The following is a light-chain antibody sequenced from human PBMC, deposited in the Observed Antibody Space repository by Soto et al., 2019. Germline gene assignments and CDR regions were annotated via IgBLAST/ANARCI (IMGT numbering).Light chain of an antibody. CDR3: CSYAGDSTRV. Sequence: QSALTQPASVSGSPGQSITISCTGTSSDVGNYNLVSWYQQHPGEAPKLMIYEGTKRPSGVSNRFSGSKFGNTASLTISGLQAEDEVDYYCCSYAGDSTRVFGGGTKVTVL. CDR1: SSDVGNYNL. CDR2: EGT. V-gene: IGLV2-23*01. J-gene: IGLJ3*02.